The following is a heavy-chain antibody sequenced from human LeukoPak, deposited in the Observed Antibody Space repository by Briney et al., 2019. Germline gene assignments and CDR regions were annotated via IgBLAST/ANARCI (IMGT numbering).Heavy chain of an antibody. Sequence: GGSLRLSCAASGFTVSSNYMSWVRQAPGKGLEWVSVIYSGGSTYYADSVKGRFTISRDNSKNTLYLQMNSLRAEDTAVYYCAREGPYSSSWYDYWGQGTLVTVSS. CDR3: AREGPYSSSWYDY. V-gene: IGHV3-66*01. J-gene: IGHJ4*02. CDR1: GFTVSSNY. D-gene: IGHD6-13*01. CDR2: IYSGGST.